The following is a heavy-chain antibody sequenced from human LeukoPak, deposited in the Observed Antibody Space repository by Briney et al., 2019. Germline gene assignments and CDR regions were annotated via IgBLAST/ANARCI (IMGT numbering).Heavy chain of an antibody. CDR3: ARRGYCGGDCYIGDYYYYGMDV. J-gene: IGHJ6*02. CDR1: GYTFTSYG. V-gene: IGHV1-18*01. Sequence: ASVKVSCKASGYTFTSYGISWVRQAPGQGLEWMGWISAYNGNTNYAQKLQGRVTMTTDTSASTAYTELRSLRSDDTAVYYCARRGYCGGDCYIGDYYYYGMDVWGQGTTVTVSS. D-gene: IGHD2-21*02. CDR2: ISAYNGNT.